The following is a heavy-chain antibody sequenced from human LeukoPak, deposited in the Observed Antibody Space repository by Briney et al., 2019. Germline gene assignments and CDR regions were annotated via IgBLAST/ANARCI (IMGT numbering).Heavy chain of an antibody. V-gene: IGHV4-39*01. D-gene: IGHD7-27*01. CDR3: ARAGEPPYYYYYMDV. J-gene: IGHJ6*03. CDR1: GVSISSSSYY. Sequence: PSETLSLTCTVSGVSISSSSYYWGWIRQPPGKGLEWIGSIYYSGSTYYNPSLKSRVTISVDTSKNQFSLKLSSVTAADTAVYYCARAGEPPYYYYYMDVWGKGTTVTVSS. CDR2: IYYSGST.